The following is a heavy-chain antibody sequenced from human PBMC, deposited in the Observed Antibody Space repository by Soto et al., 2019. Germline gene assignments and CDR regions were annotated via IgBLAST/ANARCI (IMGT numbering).Heavy chain of an antibody. D-gene: IGHD4-17*01. CDR1: GFTFSSYG. CDR3: AKGRATVTTIGGAFDI. CDR2: ISYDGSNK. V-gene: IGHV3-30*18. J-gene: IGHJ3*02. Sequence: ESGGGVVQPGRSLRLSCAASGFTFSSYGMHWVRQAPGKGLEWVAVISYDGSNKYYADSVKGRFTISRDNSKNTLYLQMNSLRAEDTAVYYCAKGRATVTTIGGAFDIWGQGTMVTVSS.